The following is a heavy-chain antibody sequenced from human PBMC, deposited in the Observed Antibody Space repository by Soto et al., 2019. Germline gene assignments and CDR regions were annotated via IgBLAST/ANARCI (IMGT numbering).Heavy chain of an antibody. J-gene: IGHJ6*02. CDR3: ARDRSGYSGSDPPPYYYYYGTDV. Sequence: QVQLQESGPGLVKPSETLSLTCTVSGGSVSSNTYYWSWIRQPPGKGLEWIGYTHYSGTTKYNPSLESRVTISVDTSRNQFSLRVTYVTAADTAVYYCARDRSGYSGSDPPPYYYYYGTDVWGHGTTVTVSS. CDR1: GGSVSSNTYY. D-gene: IGHD5-12*01. V-gene: IGHV4-61*01. CDR2: THYSGTT.